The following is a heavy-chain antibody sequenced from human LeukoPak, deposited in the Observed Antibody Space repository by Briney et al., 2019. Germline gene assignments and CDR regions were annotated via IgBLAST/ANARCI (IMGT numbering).Heavy chain of an antibody. V-gene: IGHV1-18*01. CDR3: ARDLRIAVAGPFDY. CDR1: GYTFTSYG. CDR2: ISAYNGNT. D-gene: IGHD6-19*01. J-gene: IGHJ4*02. Sequence: ASVKVSCKASGYTFTSYGISWVRQAPGQGLEWMGWISAYNGNTDYAQKLQGRVTMTTDTSTSTAYMELRSLRSDATAVYYCARDLRIAVAGPFDYWGQGTLVTVSS.